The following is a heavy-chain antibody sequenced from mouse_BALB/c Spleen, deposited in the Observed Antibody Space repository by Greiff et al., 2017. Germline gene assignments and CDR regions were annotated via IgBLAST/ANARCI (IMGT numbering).Heavy chain of an antibody. V-gene: IGHV1-80*01. CDR3: ARSTMVNAMDY. J-gene: IGHJ4*01. CDR1: GYAFSSYW. CDR2: IYPGDGDT. Sequence: QVQLKQSGAELVRPGSSVKISCKASGYAFSSYWMNWVKQRPGQGLEWIGQIYPGDGDTNYNGKFKGKATLTADKSSSTAYMQLSSLTSEDSAVYFCARSTMVNAMDYWGQGTSVTVSS. D-gene: IGHD2-2*01.